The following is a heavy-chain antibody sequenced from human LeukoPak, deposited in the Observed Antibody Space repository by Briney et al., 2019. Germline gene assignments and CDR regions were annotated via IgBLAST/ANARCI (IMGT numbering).Heavy chain of an antibody. J-gene: IGHJ5*02. CDR2: INSDGSNT. CDR1: GFTFSSYW. D-gene: IGHD2-15*01. CDR3: ARVYCSGGSCRNWFDP. V-gene: IGHV3-74*01. Sequence: GGSLRLSCAASGFTFSSYWMHWVRQAPGKGLVWVSRINSDGSNTSYADSVKGRFTISRDNAKNTLYLQMNSLRAEDTAVYYCARVYCSGGSCRNWFDPWGQGTLVTVSS.